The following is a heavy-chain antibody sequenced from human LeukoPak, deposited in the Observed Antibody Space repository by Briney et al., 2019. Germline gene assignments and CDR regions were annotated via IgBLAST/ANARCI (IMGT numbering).Heavy chain of an antibody. CDR3: ARGPPRGKYYYMDV. J-gene: IGHJ6*03. D-gene: IGHD1-1*01. CDR2: IGTASDT. Sequence: GGSLKLSFPPSGFTSSTFDMHGFPQPTEQVLNGFSTIGTASDTYYPGSVEGRFTLSRDNAKNSLYLQMNSLTAGDTAVYYCARGPPRGKYYYMDVWGKGTTVTVSS. CDR1: GFTSSTFD. V-gene: IGHV3-13*01.